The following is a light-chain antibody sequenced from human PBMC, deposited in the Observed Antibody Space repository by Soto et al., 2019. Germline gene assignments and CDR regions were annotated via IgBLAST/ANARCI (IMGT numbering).Light chain of an antibody. CDR3: ATWDASLSGWV. Sequence: QSALTQPPSAAGTPGQRVTISCSGSASNIGRNNVYWFQQLPGTAPKLLIYMNQQRPSGVPDRFSGSKSGTSGSLAISGLRSEDEAHYYCATWDASLSGWVFGGGTKLTVL. CDR2: MNQ. V-gene: IGLV1-47*01. J-gene: IGLJ3*02. CDR1: ASNIGRNN.